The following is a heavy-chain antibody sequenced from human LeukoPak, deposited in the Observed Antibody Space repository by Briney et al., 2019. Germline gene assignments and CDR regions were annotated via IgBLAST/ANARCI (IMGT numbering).Heavy chain of an antibody. V-gene: IGHV4-59*01. CDR1: GGSISSYY. CDR3: ARGKTTGNYYFDY. D-gene: IGHD1-7*01. J-gene: IGHJ4*02. CDR2: IYYSGST. Sequence: SETLSLTCTVSGGSISSYYWSWIRQPPGKGLEWIGYIYYSGSTNYNPSLKSRVTISVDTSKNQFSLKLSSVTAADTAVYYCARGKTTGNYYFDYWGQGTLVTVSS.